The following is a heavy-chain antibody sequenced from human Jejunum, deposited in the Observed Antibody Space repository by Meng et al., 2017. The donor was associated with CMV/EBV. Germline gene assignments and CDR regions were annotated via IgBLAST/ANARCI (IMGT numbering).Heavy chain of an antibody. CDR2: INPKTGGT. Sequence: ASVKVSCKASGYSFSDYYMNWVRQAPGQGLEWMGWINPKTGGTDYAQKFQGRVTLTRDTSITTVYMELSNLKSDDSAVYYCSSAPGDYWGQGTLVTVSS. V-gene: IGHV1-2*02. CDR3: SSAPGDY. D-gene: IGHD1-14*01. J-gene: IGHJ4*02. CDR1: GYSFSDYY.